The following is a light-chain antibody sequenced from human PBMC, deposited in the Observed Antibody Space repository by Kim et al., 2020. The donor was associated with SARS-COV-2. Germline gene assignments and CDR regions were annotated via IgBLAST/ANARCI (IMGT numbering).Light chain of an antibody. CDR1: SIGSKR. V-gene: IGLV3-21*04. CDR2: YDS. J-gene: IGLJ2*01. Sequence: PGKTARVSCGGNSIGSKRVHWYQQKSGQAPALVIYYDSDRPSGIPERFSGSNSGNTATLTISRVEAGDEADYYCQVWDSSSDHRVVFGGGTQLTVL. CDR3: QVWDSSSDHRVV.